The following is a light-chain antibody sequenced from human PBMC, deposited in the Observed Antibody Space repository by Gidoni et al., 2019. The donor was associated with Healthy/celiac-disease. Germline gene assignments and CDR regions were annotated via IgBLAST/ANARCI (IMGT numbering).Light chain of an antibody. CDR1: QGISSW. CDR2: AAS. V-gene: IGKV1-12*01. J-gene: IGKJ2*01. CDR3: QQANSFPYT. Sequence: IQMTQSPSSVSASVGDRVTITCRASQGISSWLAWCQQKPGKAPTLLIYAASYLRRGVPSRFSGSGSGTDFTLTISSLQPEDFATYYCQQANSFPYTFXXXTKLEIK.